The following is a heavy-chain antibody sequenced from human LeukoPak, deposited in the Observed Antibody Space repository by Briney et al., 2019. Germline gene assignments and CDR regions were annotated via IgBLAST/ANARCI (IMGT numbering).Heavy chain of an antibody. CDR2: ISSSSTI. J-gene: IGHJ5*02. CDR3: ARGRASSWYNWFDP. D-gene: IGHD6-13*01. Sequence: PGGSLRLSCAASGFTFSSYSMNWVRQAPGKGLEWVSYISSSSTIYYADSVKGRFTISRDNAKNSLYLQMNSLRAEDTAVYYCARGRASSWYNWFDPWGQGTLVTVSP. V-gene: IGHV3-48*01. CDR1: GFTFSSYS.